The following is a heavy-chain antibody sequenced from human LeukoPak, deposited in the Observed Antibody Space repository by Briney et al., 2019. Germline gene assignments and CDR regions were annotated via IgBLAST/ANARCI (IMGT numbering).Heavy chain of an antibody. CDR1: GFTFSSYA. J-gene: IGHJ6*03. D-gene: IGHD2-15*01. CDR3: AKKTTCSGGSCYSYYYYYMDV. CDR2: ISGSGGST. Sequence: GGSLRLSCAAPGFTFSSYAMSWVRQAPGKGLEWVSAISGSGGSTYYADSVKGRFTISRDNSKNTLYLQMNSLRAEDTAVYYCAKKTTCSGGSCYSYYYYYMDVWGKGTTVTVSS. V-gene: IGHV3-23*01.